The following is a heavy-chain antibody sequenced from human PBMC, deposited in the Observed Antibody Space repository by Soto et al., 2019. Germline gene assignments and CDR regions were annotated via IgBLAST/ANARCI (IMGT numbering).Heavy chain of an antibody. Sequence: GPLRLSCAATGFRFSDYWMHWVRQEPREGPVWISRINHEGTSRSHADSVKGRFTISRDNAKNTLYLEMNSLRAEDTAVYYCVRAGHMTTVTALTYFDPWGQGTVVTVSS. CDR1: GFRFSDYW. V-gene: IGHV3-74*01. CDR2: INHEGTSR. D-gene: IGHD4-4*01. J-gene: IGHJ5*02. CDR3: VRAGHMTTVTALTYFDP.